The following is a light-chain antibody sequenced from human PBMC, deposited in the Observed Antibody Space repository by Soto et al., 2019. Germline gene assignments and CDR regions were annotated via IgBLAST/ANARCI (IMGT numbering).Light chain of an antibody. J-gene: IGKJ1*01. Sequence: EIVLRQSPGTVSLSPGERATLSCMAIQSVSNNYLAWYQQKPGQAPRLLIYGASNSATGIPDRFSGSGSGTDFTLTISRLEPEDLAVYYCQQYGSSGTFGQGTKVDI. CDR2: GAS. CDR1: QSVSNNY. V-gene: IGKV3-20*01. CDR3: QQYGSSGT.